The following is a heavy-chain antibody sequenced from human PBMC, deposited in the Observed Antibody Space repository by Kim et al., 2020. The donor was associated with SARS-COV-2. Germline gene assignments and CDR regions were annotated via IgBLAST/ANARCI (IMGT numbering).Heavy chain of an antibody. CDR2: INPSDGGT. J-gene: IGHJ4*02. Sequence: ASVKVSCKASGYIFTSYYMHWVRQAPGQGLEWMGIINPSDGGTTYAQKFQGRVTMTRDTSTSTVYMELSGLRSDDTAVFYCARDAGYYGSGSYYGVDDYWGQGTLVTVSS. V-gene: IGHV1-46*01. CDR3: ARDAGYYGSGSYYGVDDY. CDR1: GYIFTSYY. D-gene: IGHD3-10*01.